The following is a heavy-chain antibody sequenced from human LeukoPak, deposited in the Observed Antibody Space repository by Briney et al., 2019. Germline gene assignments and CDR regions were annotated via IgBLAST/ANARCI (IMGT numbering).Heavy chain of an antibody. CDR3: ARGSSTSPSPGYYGMDV. D-gene: IGHD2-2*01. CDR2: IYYSGST. V-gene: IGHV4-59*12. CDR1: GGSISSYY. J-gene: IGHJ6*02. Sequence: PSETLSLTCTVSGGSISSYYWSWIRQPPGKGLEWIGYIYYSGSTNYNPSLKSRVTISVDTSKNQFSLKLSSVTAADTAVYYRARGSSTSPSPGYYGMDVWGQGTTVSVSS.